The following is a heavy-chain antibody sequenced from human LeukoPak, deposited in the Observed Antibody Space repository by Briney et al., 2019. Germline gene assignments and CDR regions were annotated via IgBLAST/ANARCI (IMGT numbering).Heavy chain of an antibody. J-gene: IGHJ4*02. D-gene: IGHD3-10*02. Sequence: GGSLRLSCAASGFTFSSYATSWVRQAPGKGLEWVSAISGSGGSTYYADSVKGRFTISRDNSKNTLYLQMNSLRAEDTAVYYCAKDRGLLFGEFHDYWGQGTLVTVSS. CDR3: AKDRGLLFGEFHDY. CDR2: ISGSGGST. V-gene: IGHV3-23*01. CDR1: GFTFSSYA.